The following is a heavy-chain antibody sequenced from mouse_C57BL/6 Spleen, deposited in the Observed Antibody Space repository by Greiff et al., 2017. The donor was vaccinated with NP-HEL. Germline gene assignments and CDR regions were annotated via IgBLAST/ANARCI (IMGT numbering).Heavy chain of an antibody. CDR2: IYPGDGDT. J-gene: IGHJ3*01. D-gene: IGHD4-1*01. CDR1: GYAFSSYW. V-gene: IGHV1-80*01. CDR3: ARGGMGRRTAWFAD. Sequence: QVQLQQSGAELVKPGASVKISCKASGYAFSSYWMNWVKQRPGKGLEWIGQIYPGDGDTNYNGKFKGKATLTADKSSSTAYMQLSSLTSEDSAVYFCARGGMGRRTAWFADWGQGTLVTVSA.